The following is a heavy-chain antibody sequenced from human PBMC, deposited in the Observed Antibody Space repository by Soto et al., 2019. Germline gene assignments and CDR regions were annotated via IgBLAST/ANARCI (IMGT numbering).Heavy chain of an antibody. CDR2: TRNKANSYTT. J-gene: IGHJ6*02. CDR1: GFTFSDDY. CDR3: TRDQLEMATITADYYYGFDV. Sequence: GGSLRLYFASSGFTFSDDYMDWLRQSPGKGLEWVGSTRNKANSYTTEYAASVQGRFTMSRDDSKSIAYLQMNTLKTEDTAVYYCTRDQLEMATITADYYYGFDVWGQGTTVTVSS. V-gene: IGHV3-72*01. D-gene: IGHD5-12*01.